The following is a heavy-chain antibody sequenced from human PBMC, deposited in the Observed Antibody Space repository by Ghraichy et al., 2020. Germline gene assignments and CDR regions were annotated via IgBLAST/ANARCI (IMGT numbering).Heavy chain of an antibody. CDR2: INPNSGGT. V-gene: IGHV1-2*02. D-gene: IGHD2-2*01. J-gene: IGHJ4*02. CDR1: GYTFTGYY. Sequence: ASVKVSCKASGYTFTGYYMHWVRQAPGQGLEWMGWINPNSGGTNYAQKFQGRVTMTRDTSISTAYMELSRLRSDDTAVYYCARGGLKDRDIVVVPAAIPRYWGQGTLVTVSS. CDR3: ARGGLKDRDIVVVPAAIPRY.